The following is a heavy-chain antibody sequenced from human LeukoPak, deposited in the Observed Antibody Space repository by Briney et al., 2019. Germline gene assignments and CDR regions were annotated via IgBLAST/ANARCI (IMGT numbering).Heavy chain of an antibody. CDR1: GGTFSSYA. CDR2: IIPILGIA. J-gene: IGHJ4*02. CDR3: AREKEGDYYGSGSIDY. D-gene: IGHD3-10*01. Sequence: SVKVSCKASGGTFSSYAISWVRQAPGQGLEWMGRIIPILGIANYAQKFQGRVTITADKSTSTAYMELSSLRSEDTAVYYCAREKEGDYYGSGSIDYWGQGTLVTASS. V-gene: IGHV1-69*04.